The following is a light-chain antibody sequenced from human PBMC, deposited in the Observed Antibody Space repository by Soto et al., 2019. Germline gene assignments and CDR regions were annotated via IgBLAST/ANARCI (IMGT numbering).Light chain of an antibody. CDR1: SSDVGSYNL. CDR3: CSYAGSSTLV. Sequence: QSALTQPASVSGSPGQSITISCTGTSSDVGSYNLVSWYQQHTGKAPKLMIYDDPKRPSGGSNRFSGSKSGNTASLTISGLQAEDEADYYCCSYAGSSTLVVGGGTKLTVL. J-gene: IGLJ2*01. V-gene: IGLV2-23*01. CDR2: DDP.